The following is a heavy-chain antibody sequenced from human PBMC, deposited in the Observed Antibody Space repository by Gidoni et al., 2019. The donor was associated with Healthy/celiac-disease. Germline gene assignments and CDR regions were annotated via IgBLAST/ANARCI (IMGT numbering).Heavy chain of an antibody. CDR3: ARRVAAAYYYYYMDV. V-gene: IGHV5-10-1*03. CDR2: IDPSESYT. Sequence: EVQLVQSGAEVTKPGESLTRSCKGAGYSFHSYWISWVRQMSGKGLEWMGRIDPSESYTNYSPSFQGHVTIAADKSVSTAYLQWSSLKASDTAMYYCARRVAAAYYYYYMDVWGKGTTVTVSS. CDR1: GYSFHSYW. D-gene: IGHD6-13*01. J-gene: IGHJ6*03.